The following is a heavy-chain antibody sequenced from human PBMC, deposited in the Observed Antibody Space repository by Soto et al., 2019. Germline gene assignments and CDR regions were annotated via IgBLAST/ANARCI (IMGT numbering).Heavy chain of an antibody. D-gene: IGHD3-22*01. J-gene: IGHJ5*02. CDR3: VNSDSTSAP. V-gene: IGHV3-23*01. Sequence: GGSLRLSSEASGFTFSEYAMTWVRQAPGRGLDWVSSISGSGFTPYYADSVKGRFTISRDNSKNMVYLQMNSLRVEDTAIYYCVNSDSTSAPWGQGSLVPVSS. CDR1: GFTFSEYA. CDR2: ISGSGFTP.